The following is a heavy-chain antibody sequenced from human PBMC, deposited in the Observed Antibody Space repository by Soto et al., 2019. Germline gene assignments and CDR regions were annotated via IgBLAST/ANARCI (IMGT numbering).Heavy chain of an antibody. D-gene: IGHD2-15*01. CDR3: ARDSNNTWWWSCT. V-gene: IGHV1-3*01. CDR2: INPVNGDT. Sequence: GASVKVSCKTSGYTFTNHFIHWARQAPGQRPMWMGCINPVNGDTKYSQNFQDRLTFGRDTSASSAYMELTSLRSEDTAVYYCARDSNNTWWWSCTSGQAPLVTGSS. CDR1: GYTFTNHF. J-gene: IGHJ5*02.